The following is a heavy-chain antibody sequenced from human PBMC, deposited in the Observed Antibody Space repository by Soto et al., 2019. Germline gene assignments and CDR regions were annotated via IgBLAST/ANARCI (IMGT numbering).Heavy chain of an antibody. CDR2: IYYNGST. CDR1: GGSISSYY. J-gene: IGHJ4*02. V-gene: IGHV4-59*08. CDR3: ASGYGPSEFDH. Sequence: PSETLSLTCTVSGGSISSYYWSWIRQPPGKGLEWIGNIYYNGSTTYNPSLSSRVTISVDTSENQFSLRLTSVTAADTAVYYCASGYGPSEFDHWGQGSLVTVSS. D-gene: IGHD2-15*01.